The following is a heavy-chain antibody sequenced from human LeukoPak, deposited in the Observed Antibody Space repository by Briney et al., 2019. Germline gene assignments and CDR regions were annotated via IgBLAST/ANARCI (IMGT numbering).Heavy chain of an antibody. CDR2: ISGSSSTT. V-gene: IGHV3-48*02. Sequence: GGSLRLSCVASGFTFTNYGMNWVRQAPGKGLEWVSYISGSSSTTLYADSVKGRFTISRDNAKNSLYLQMNSLRDEDTAVYYCARDRNWGFDYWGQGTLVTVSS. CDR1: GFTFTNYG. J-gene: IGHJ4*02. CDR3: ARDRNWGFDY. D-gene: IGHD7-27*01.